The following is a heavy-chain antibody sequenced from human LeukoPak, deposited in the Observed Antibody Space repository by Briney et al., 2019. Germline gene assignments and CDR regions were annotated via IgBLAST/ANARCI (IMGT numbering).Heavy chain of an antibody. J-gene: IGHJ5*02. CDR2: IYHSGST. CDR3: ARNRLELRGEIWFDP. Sequence: SDTLSLTCTVSCGSISSSSYYFGWIRQPPSKGLEWIGSIYHSGSTYYNPSLKSRVTISVDTSKNQFSLKLSSVTAADTAVYYCARNRLELRGEIWFDPWGQGTLVTVSS. CDR1: CGSISSSSYY. D-gene: IGHD1-7*01. V-gene: IGHV4-39*07.